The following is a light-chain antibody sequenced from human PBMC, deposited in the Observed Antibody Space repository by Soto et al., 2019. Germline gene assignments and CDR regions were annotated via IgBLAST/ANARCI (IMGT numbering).Light chain of an antibody. Sequence: QSVLTQPPSVSAAPGQEVSISCSGSGSNIGNNYVSWYQQLPGAAPKLLICENNKRPSGIPDRFSGSKSGTSATLGITGLQTGDEADYYCGTWDSSLSAGVFGGGTKVTVL. CDR2: ENN. V-gene: IGLV1-51*02. CDR3: GTWDSSLSAGV. J-gene: IGLJ3*02. CDR1: GSNIGNNY.